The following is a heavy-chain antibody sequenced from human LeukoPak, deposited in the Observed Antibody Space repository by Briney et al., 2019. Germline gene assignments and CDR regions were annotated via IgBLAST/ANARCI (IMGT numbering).Heavy chain of an antibody. CDR3: ARGVTTRYYYYYMDV. V-gene: IGHV4-31*03. Sequence: PSETLSLTCTVSGGSISSGGYYWSWIRQHPGQGLEWIGYIYYSGSTYYNPPLKSRVTISVDTSKNQFSLKLSSVTAADTAVYYCARGVTTRYYYYYMDVWGKGTTVTVSS. D-gene: IGHD3-22*01. J-gene: IGHJ6*03. CDR2: IYYSGST. CDR1: GGSISSGGYY.